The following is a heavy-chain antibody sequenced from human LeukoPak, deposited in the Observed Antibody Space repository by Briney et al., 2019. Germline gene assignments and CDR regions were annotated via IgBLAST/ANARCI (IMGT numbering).Heavy chain of an antibody. CDR1: GFTFSSYA. CDR2: ISYDGSNK. J-gene: IGHJ4*02. CDR3: ARGSYYFDSSGHHYYFDY. Sequence: GGSLRLSCAASGFTFSSYAMHWVRQAPGKGLEWVAVISYDGSNKYYADSVKGRFTISRDNSKNTLYLQMNSLRAEDTAVYYCARGSYYFDSSGHHYYFDYWGQGTLVTVSS. D-gene: IGHD3-22*01. V-gene: IGHV3-30*04.